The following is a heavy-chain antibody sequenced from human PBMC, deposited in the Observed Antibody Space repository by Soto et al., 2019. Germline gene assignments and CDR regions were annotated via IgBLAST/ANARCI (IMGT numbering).Heavy chain of an antibody. CDR1: GLTSTFYT. CDR2: ITGNSGTI. V-gene: IGHV3-48*02. D-gene: IGHD3-16*01. J-gene: IGHJ4*02. CDR3: ATAFSLGG. Sequence: EVQLVESGGGLVQPGGSLRLSCAVSGLTSTFYTMNWVRQAPGKGLEWVSYITGNSGTILYADSVKGRFTVSRDNARSSRYLQMTNLRDDDTAVYYCATAFSLGGWGQGTLVTVSS.